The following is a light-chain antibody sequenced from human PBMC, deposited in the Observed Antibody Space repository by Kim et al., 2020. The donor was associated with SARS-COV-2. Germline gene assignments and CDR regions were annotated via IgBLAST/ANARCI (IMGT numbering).Light chain of an antibody. V-gene: IGKV3-20*01. CDR3: QHYGGSAT. Sequence: PGETAPLSCMASPSLARNSLPWYQQRPGQSPRPLIYGAPRRATGIPERFSGSGSGTDFTLTISRLESEDFAVYYCQHYGGSATFGQGTRLEI. J-gene: IGKJ5*01. CDR2: GAP. CDR1: PSLARNS.